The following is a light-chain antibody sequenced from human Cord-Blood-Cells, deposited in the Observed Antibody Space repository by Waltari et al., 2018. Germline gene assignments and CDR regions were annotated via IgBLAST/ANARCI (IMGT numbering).Light chain of an antibody. CDR3: QQYGSSPLT. CDR1: QSVSSGY. J-gene: IGKJ3*01. CDR2: GAS. V-gene: IGKV3-20*01. Sequence: EIVLTQSPGTLSLSRGERATLSCRASQSVSSGYLAWYQKKPAQAPRLLVYGASSSATGIPNRFSGSGSGTDVTLTISRLEPEDFAVYYCQQYGSSPLTFGPGTKVDIK.